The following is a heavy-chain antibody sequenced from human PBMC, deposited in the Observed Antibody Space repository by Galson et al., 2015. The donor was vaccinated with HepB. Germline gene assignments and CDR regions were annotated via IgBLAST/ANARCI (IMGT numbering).Heavy chain of an antibody. D-gene: IGHD4-23*01. V-gene: IGHV3-7*01. Sequence: SLRLSCAASGFLFRSYWMSWVRQAPGKGLEWVANIKLDGSEKYYVDSVKGRFTISRDNAKNSLYLQMNSLRAEDTAVYYRARATYGGNSDAAFDIWGQGTMVTVSS. J-gene: IGHJ3*02. CDR1: GFLFRSYW. CDR2: IKLDGSEK. CDR3: ARATYGGNSDAAFDI.